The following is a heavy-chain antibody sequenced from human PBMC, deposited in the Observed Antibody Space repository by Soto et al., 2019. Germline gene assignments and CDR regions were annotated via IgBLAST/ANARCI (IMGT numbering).Heavy chain of an antibody. CDR3: ARRYGSAIDY. CDR1: GGTISSWY. J-gene: IGHJ4*02. CDR2: IYYIGST. Sequence: SETLSLTCTVSGGTISSWYWSWIRQPPGKGLEWIGYIYYIGSTNCNPSLKSRVTISVDTSKNQFSLKLSSVTAADTAVYYCARRYGSAIDYWGQGTLVTVSS. D-gene: IGHD1-26*01. V-gene: IGHV4-59*08.